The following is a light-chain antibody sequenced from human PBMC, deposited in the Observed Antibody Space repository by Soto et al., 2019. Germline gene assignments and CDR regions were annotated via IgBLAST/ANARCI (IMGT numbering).Light chain of an antibody. J-gene: IGLJ3*02. V-gene: IGLV2-8*01. Sequence: QSVLTQPPSASGSPGQSVTISCTGSSSDVGGYNYVSWYQQYPGKAPKLMIYEVSRRPSGVPDRFSGSKSGNTASLTVSGLQAEDEAEYYCSSYAGSNKAVFGGGTKLTVL. CDR3: SSYAGSNKAV. CDR1: SSDVGGYNY. CDR2: EVS.